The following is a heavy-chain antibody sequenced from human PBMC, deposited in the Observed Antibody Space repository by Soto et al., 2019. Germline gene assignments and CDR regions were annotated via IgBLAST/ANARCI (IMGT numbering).Heavy chain of an antibody. J-gene: IGHJ4*02. Sequence: ASVKVSCKASGYTFTSYGISWVRQAPGQGLEWMGWISAYNGNTNYAQKLQGRVTMTTDTSTSTAYMELRSLRSDDTAVYYCARESGRNWDIHSFDYWGQGTLVTVSS. CDR3: ARESGRNWDIHSFDY. D-gene: IGHD1-26*01. CDR1: GYTFTSYG. V-gene: IGHV1-18*01. CDR2: ISAYNGNT.